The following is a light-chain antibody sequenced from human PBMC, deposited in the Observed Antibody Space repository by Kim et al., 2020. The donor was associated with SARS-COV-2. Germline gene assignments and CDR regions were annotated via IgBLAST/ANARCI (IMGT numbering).Light chain of an antibody. CDR2: AAS. V-gene: IGKV1-12*01. CDR1: QRINNW. CDR3: QQADRFPRT. Sequence: AAIGDTVPVTCRASQRINNWLAWYQQKPGEAPKLLIFAASTLRTGVPSRFSGTGSGTDFSLTITNLQPDDFATYYCQQADRFPRTFGQGTKVEVK. J-gene: IGKJ1*01.